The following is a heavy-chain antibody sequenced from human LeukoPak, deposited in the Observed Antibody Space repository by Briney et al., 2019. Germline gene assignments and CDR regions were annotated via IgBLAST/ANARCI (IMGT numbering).Heavy chain of an antibody. Sequence: GGSLRLSCAASGFSLANVWLHWIRQAPGKGLEWVGRIKSKIEGGTTDYAAPVRGRFTISKDNAKNTVYLQMNNLRAEDTAVYYCVSFYETYWGRGTLVTVSS. CDR2: IKSKIEGGTT. D-gene: IGHD2-2*01. V-gene: IGHV3-15*07. CDR1: GFSLANVW. CDR3: VSFYETY. J-gene: IGHJ4*02.